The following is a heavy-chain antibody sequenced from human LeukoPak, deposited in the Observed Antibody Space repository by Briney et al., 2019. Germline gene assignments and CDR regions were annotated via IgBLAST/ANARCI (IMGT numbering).Heavy chain of an antibody. Sequence: SVKVSCKASGGTFSSYAISWVRQAPGQGLEWMGGIIPIFGTANYAQKFQGRVTITADESTSTAYMELSSLRSEDTAVYYRARGRAQYQLLRFDYWGQGTLVTVSS. CDR1: GGTFSSYA. V-gene: IGHV1-69*13. CDR2: IIPIFGTA. D-gene: IGHD2-2*01. J-gene: IGHJ4*02. CDR3: ARGRAQYQLLRFDY.